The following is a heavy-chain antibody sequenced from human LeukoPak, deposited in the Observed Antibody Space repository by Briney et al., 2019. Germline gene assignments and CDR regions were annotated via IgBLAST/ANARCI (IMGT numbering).Heavy chain of an antibody. V-gene: IGHV4-34*01. CDR1: GGSFSGYY. Sequence: SETLSLTCAVYGGSFSGYYWSWIRQPPGKGLEWIGEINHSGSTNYNPSLKSRVTISVDTSKNQFSLKLSSVTAADTAVYYCARGVDLVRGVTGYGMDVWGKGTTVTVSS. D-gene: IGHD3-10*01. CDR2: INHSGST. J-gene: IGHJ6*04. CDR3: ARGVDLVRGVTGYGMDV.